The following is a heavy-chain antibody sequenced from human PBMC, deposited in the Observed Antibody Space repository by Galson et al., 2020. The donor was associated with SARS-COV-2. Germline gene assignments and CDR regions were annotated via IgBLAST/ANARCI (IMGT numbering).Heavy chain of an antibody. CDR2: IYYSGSTST. V-gene: IGHV4-59*01. J-gene: IGHJ4*02. D-gene: IGHD2-15*01. Sequence: PSETLSLTCTVSAGSTSSYYWTWIRQPPGKGLEWIGYIYYSGSTSTNYNPSLKSRLTISVDTSKNQFSLKLSSVTAADTAVYFCARGIEYWGQGTLVTVSS. CDR3: ARGIEY. CDR1: AGSTSSYY.